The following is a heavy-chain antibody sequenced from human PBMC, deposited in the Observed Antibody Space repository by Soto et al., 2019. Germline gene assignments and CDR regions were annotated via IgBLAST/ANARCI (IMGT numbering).Heavy chain of an antibody. V-gene: IGHV3-23*01. CDR2: FRSSGDDGTT. CDR1: VFTFSSYS. J-gene: IGHJ4*02. CDR3: AKKVNSGSGSQYFGY. Sequence: GWSLRLSCASSVFTFSSYSMSWVRQAPGKGLEWVSGFRSSGDDGTTYYADSVKGRFTISRDNSKNTLFLQMNSLRAEDTAIYYCAKKVNSGSGSQYFGYWGQGTLVTVSS. D-gene: IGHD3-10*01.